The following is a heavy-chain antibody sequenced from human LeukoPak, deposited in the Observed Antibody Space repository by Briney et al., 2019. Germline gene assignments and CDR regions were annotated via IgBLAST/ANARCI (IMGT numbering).Heavy chain of an antibody. D-gene: IGHD3-10*01. CDR2: ITATSSST. Sequence: GGSLRLSCAASGFTFSSYAMSWVRQAPGKGLEWVSAITATSSSTYDADSVQGRFTISRDNSKNTLYLQMNSLRAEDTAIYYCAKDLWWFGEFPNAFENWGQGTMVTGSS. CDR1: GFTFSSYA. CDR3: AKDLWWFGEFPNAFEN. J-gene: IGHJ3*02. V-gene: IGHV3-23*01.